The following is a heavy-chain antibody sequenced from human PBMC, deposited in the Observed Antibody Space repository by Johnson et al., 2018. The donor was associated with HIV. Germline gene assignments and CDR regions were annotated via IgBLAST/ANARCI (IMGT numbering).Heavy chain of an antibody. Sequence: QVQLVESWGGVVQPGRSLRLSCAASGFTFSSYAMHWFRQAPGKGLEWVAVISYDGSNKYYADSVKGRFTISRDNSKNTLYLQMNSMRAEDTAVYYCAKDIGDGYNRWGAFDIWGQGTMVTVSS. V-gene: IGHV3-30*04. J-gene: IGHJ3*02. CDR1: GFTFSSYA. D-gene: IGHD5-24*01. CDR2: ISYDGSNK. CDR3: AKDIGDGYNRWGAFDI.